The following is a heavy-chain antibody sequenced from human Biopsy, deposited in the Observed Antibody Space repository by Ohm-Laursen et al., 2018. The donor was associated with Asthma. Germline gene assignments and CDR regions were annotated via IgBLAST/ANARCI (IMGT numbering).Heavy chain of an antibody. D-gene: IGHD3-3*01. CDR3: ASQSSGPDFWSGYYYFDY. Sequence: SLRLSCTAPGFTFSSYGMYWVRQAPGKGLEWVAVISYDGSNKYYADSVKGRFTISRDNSKNTLYLQMNSLRAEDTAVYYCASQSSGPDFWSGYYYFDYWGQGTLVTVSS. CDR2: ISYDGSNK. V-gene: IGHV3-30*03. CDR1: GFTFSSYG. J-gene: IGHJ4*02.